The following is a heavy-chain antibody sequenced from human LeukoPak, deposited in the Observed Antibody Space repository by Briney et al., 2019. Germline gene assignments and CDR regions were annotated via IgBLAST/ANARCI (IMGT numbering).Heavy chain of an antibody. D-gene: IGHD2-2*01. CDR3: ARHRPVVPAAIDY. CDR2: INRSGST. Sequence: SETLSLTCAVYGGSFSGYYWSWIRQPPGKGLEWIGEINRSGSTNYNPSLKSRVTISVDTSKNQFSLKLSSVTAADTAVYYCARHRPVVPAAIDYWGQGTLVTVSS. V-gene: IGHV4-34*01. CDR1: GGSFSGYY. J-gene: IGHJ4*02.